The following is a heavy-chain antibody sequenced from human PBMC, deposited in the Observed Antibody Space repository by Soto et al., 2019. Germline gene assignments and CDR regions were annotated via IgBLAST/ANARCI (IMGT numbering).Heavy chain of an antibody. Sequence: PGGSLRLSCAASGFIFSSFALHWVRQAPGKGLEWVAVIRYDGTEKYNGDSVKGRFTISRDNSKNSVYLEMTSLKAEDTAVYYCAGDFTQVGPLDFWGQGTLVTVSS. CDR1: GFIFSSFA. CDR2: IRYDGTEK. V-gene: IGHV3-33*01. CDR3: AGDFTQVGPLDF. J-gene: IGHJ4*02. D-gene: IGHD1-26*01.